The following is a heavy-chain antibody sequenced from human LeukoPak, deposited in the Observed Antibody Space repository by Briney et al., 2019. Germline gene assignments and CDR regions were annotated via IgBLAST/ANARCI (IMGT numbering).Heavy chain of an antibody. CDR2: IYTSGST. CDR3: ARTRVDYYDSSGYWLDP. CDR1: GGSISSGSYY. Sequence: PSQTLSLTCTVSGGSISSGSYYWNWIRLPAGKGLEWIGRIYTSGSTNYSPSLKSRVTISVDTSKNQFSLKLSSVTAADTAVYYCARTRVDYYDSSGYWLDPWGQGTLVTVSS. J-gene: IGHJ5*02. D-gene: IGHD3-22*01. V-gene: IGHV4-61*02.